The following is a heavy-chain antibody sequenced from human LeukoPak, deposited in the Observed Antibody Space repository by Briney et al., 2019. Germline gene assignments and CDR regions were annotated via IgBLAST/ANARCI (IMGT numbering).Heavy chain of an antibody. CDR3: ARLELWVDY. J-gene: IGHJ4*02. CDR2: IYQSGST. V-gene: IGHV4-39*01. CDR1: GGSISSSSYY. Sequence: SETLSLTCTVSGGSISSSSYYWGWIRQPPGKGLERIGSIYQSGSTYYNPSLKSRVTISVDTSKNQFSLKLSFVTAADTAVYYCARLELWVDYWGQGTLVTVSS. D-gene: IGHD5-18*01.